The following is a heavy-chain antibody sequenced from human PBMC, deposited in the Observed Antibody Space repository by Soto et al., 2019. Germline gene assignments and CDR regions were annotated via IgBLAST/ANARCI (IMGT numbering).Heavy chain of an antibody. CDR1: GFTFSSYE. CDR2: ITTGGGTI. CDR3: ARDSYGGNLNWSDR. Sequence: LSLSCAASGFTFSSYEMNWVRQAPGKGLEWLSYITTGGGTIYYADSAKGRFTISRDNANNSLYLQMNSLRAEDTAVYYCARDSYGGNLNWSDRWGQGTQDTVSS. D-gene: IGHD4-17*01. J-gene: IGHJ5*02. V-gene: IGHV3-48*03.